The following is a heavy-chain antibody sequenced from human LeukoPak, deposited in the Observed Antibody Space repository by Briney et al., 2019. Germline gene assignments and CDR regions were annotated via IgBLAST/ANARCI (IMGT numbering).Heavy chain of an antibody. D-gene: IGHD3-16*01. CDR1: GGSISSSNYY. CDR3: ARGWPKDYVWGSFPWFDP. Sequence: PSETLSLTCTVSGGSISSSNYYWGWIRQPPGKGLEWIGSIYYSGSTYYNPSLKSRVTISVDTSKNQFSLKLSSVTAADTAVYYCARGWPKDYVWGSFPWFDPWGQGTLVTVSS. CDR2: IYYSGST. V-gene: IGHV4-39*07. J-gene: IGHJ5*02.